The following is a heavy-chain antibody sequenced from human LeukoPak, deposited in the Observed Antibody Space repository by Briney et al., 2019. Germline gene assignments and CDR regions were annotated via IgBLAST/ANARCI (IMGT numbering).Heavy chain of an antibody. D-gene: IGHD6-19*01. J-gene: IGHJ5*02. V-gene: IGHV1-69*05. CDR3: ARGAVAGLTWFDP. CDR1: GGAFSSYA. CDR2: IIPIFGTA. Sequence: SVKVSCKASGGAFSSYAISWVRQAPGQGLEWMGGIIPIFGTANYAQKFQGRVTITTDESTSTAYMELSSLRSEDTAVYYCARGAVAGLTWFDPWGQGTLVTVSS.